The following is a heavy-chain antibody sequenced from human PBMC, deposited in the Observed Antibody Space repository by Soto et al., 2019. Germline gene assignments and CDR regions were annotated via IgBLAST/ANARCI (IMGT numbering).Heavy chain of an antibody. D-gene: IGHD6-19*01. V-gene: IGHV3-30*18. CDR2: SSFDGPKQ. J-gene: IGHJ4*02. CDR1: GFSLRSSG. Sequence: PGGSRRLSCTASGFSLRSSGMHGVHQAQGKDLELLAVSSFDGPKQFYGDSVKGRFTVSRDDSNNTLYLEMNSLRTEDTAVYYCAKQLRGSGWYPLDSWGQGTPVTVSS. CDR3: AKQLRGSGWYPLDS.